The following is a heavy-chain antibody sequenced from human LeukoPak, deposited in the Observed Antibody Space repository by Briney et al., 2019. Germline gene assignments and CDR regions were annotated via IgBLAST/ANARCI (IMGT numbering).Heavy chain of an antibody. CDR1: GFTFDDYA. J-gene: IGHJ4*02. V-gene: IGHV3-9*03. Sequence: PGRSLRLSCAASGFTFDDYAMHWVRQAPGKGLEWVSGISWNSGSIGYADSVKGRFTISRDNAKNSLYLQMNSLRAEDMALYYCAKAVGATGGYYFDYWGQGTLVTVSS. D-gene: IGHD1-26*01. CDR3: AKAVGATGGYYFDY. CDR2: ISWNSGSI.